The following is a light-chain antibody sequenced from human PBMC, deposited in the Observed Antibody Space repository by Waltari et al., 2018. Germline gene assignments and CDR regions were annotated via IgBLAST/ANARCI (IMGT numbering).Light chain of an antibody. J-gene: IGKJ4*01. V-gene: IGKV1-8*01. CDR2: AAS. CDR1: EGTTSY. CDR3: QQYFSYPLT. Sequence: IRMTQSPPSFSASTGDRVTITCRANEGTTSYLALYQQKPGKAPKLLIYAASTLHSGVPSRFSGSGSATDFTLTISCLQSEDFATYYCQQYFSYPLTFGGGTKVEIK.